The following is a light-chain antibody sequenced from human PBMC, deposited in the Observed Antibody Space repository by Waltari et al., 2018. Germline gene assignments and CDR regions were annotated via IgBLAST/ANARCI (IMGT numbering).Light chain of an antibody. Sequence: QTVVTQEPSFSVSPGGTVTLSCGLTSGSVSTNNFPSWYQQTPGQAPRTLMYNTKTRSSGVPDRFSCSIVGNNAVLTITGAQTEDESHYYCALLVGSGIWVFGGGTKVTVL. CDR1: SGSVSTNNF. CDR2: NTK. V-gene: IGLV8-61*01. CDR3: ALLVGSGIWV. J-gene: IGLJ3*02.